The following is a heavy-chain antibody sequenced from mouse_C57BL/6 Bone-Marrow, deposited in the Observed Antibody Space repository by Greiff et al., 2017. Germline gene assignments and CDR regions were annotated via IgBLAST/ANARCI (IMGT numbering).Heavy chain of an antibody. J-gene: IGHJ2*01. CDR3: ARGANGDY. Sequence: QVQLQQPGAELVKPGASVKMSCKASGYTFTRYWITWVKQRPGHGLEWIGDIYPGSGSTNYNEKFKSKATMTVDKFSSTAYMQLSSLTSEDSAVYYWARGANGDYWGQGTTLTVSS. CDR2: IYPGSGST. D-gene: IGHD3-1*01. V-gene: IGHV1-55*01. CDR1: GYTFTRYW.